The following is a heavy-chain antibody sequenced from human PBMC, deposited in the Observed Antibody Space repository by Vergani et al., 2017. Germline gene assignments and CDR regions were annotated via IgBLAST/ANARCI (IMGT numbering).Heavy chain of an antibody. D-gene: IGHD3-16*01. CDR1: GYIFSNFW. CDR2: IYPGDSEV. CDR3: ASGGHGTENGGALQL. V-gene: IGHV5-51*01. Sequence: EKQLVQSGSETKKPGESLKISCPAFGYIFSNFWIGWVRQRPGRGLEWMVIIYPGDSEVKYNPTFRGQVIFSVDTSVNTAYLQWRSLQASDTATYFCASGGHGTENGGALQLWGQGTNITVSS. J-gene: IGHJ3*01.